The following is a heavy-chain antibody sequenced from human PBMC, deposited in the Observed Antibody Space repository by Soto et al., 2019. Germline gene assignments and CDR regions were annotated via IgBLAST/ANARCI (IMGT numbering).Heavy chain of an antibody. CDR3: AKDPRLAAAGPNWFDP. CDR2: ISYDGSNK. V-gene: IGHV3-30*18. J-gene: IGHJ5*02. Sequence: QVQLVESGGGVVQPGRSLRLSCAASGFTFSSYGMHWVRQAAGKGLEWVAVISYDGSNKYYADSVKGRFTISRDNSKNTLYLQMNSLRAEDTAVYYCAKDPRLAAAGPNWFDPWGQGTLVTVSS. D-gene: IGHD6-13*01. CDR1: GFTFSSYG.